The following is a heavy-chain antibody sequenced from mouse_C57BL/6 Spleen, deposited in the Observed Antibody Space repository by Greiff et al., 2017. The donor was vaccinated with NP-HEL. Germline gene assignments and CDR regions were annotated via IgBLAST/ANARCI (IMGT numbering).Heavy chain of an antibody. D-gene: IGHD1-1*01. V-gene: IGHV2-6-1*01. Sequence: VKLMESGPGLVAPSQSLSITCTVSGFSLTSSGVHWVRQPPGQGLEWLVVLWSDGSTTYNSALKSSLSNSKDNSKSQVFLKMNSLQTDDTAMYYCARHGDYYGSSYEGYFDVWGTGTTVTVSS. CDR3: ARHGDYYGSSYEGYFDV. J-gene: IGHJ1*03. CDR2: LWSDGST. CDR1: GFSLTSSG.